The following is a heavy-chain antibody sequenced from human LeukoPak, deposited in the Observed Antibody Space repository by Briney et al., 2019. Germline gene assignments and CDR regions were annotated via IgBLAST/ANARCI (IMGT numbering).Heavy chain of an antibody. D-gene: IGHD6-19*01. CDR3: ARVRYSSGWYYFDY. V-gene: IGHV3-74*01. J-gene: IGHJ4*02. CDR1: GFTFSSYW. Sequence: PGGSLRLSCAASGFTFSSYWMHWVRQAPGKGLVWVSRINSDGSSTSYADSVKGRFTISRDNAKNTLYLQMNSLRAEDTAVYYCARVRYSSGWYYFDYWGQGTLVTVPS. CDR2: INSDGSST.